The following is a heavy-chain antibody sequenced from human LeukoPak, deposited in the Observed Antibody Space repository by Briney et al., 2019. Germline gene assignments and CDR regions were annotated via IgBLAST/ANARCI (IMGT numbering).Heavy chain of an antibody. V-gene: IGHV3-23*01. CDR3: AKNDGYSYARDAFDI. Sequence: GGSLRLSCAASGFTFSSYAMSWVRQAPGKGLEWVSAIRGSGDNTYYPDSVKGRFTISRDNSKNTLYLHMNSLRAEDTAVYYCAKNDGYSYARDAFDIWGQGTMVTVSS. CDR1: GFTFSSYA. CDR2: IRGSGDNT. D-gene: IGHD5-18*01. J-gene: IGHJ3*02.